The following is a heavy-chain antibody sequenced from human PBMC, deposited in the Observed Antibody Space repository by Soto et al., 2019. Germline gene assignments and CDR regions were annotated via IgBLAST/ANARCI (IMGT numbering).Heavy chain of an antibody. CDR1: GDSIITSNYY. D-gene: IGHD2-2*01. V-gene: IGHV4-39*01. Sequence: PSETLSLTCTVSGDSIITSNYYWSWIRQSPGKGLEWIGSVFYSGSSYYNPSLKSRVTISVDASRNQFSLRVNSVTAADTAMYYCASRKREEICSSGNCYFTYWGQGTLVTVSS. J-gene: IGHJ4*02. CDR3: ASRKREEICSSGNCYFTY. CDR2: VFYSGSS.